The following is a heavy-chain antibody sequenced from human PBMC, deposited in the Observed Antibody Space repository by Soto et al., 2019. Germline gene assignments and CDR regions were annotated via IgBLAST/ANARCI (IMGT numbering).Heavy chain of an antibody. CDR2: IGTAGDT. CDR1: GFTFSSYD. CDR3: ARDRLAAAGNIDYYYGMDV. J-gene: IGHJ6*02. V-gene: IGHV3-13*01. Sequence: PGGSLRLSCAASGFTFSSYDMHWVRQATGKGLEWVSAIGTAGDTYYPGSVKGRFTISRENAKNSLYLQMNSLRAEDTAVYYCARDRLAAAGNIDYYYGMDVWGQGTTVTVSS. D-gene: IGHD6-13*01.